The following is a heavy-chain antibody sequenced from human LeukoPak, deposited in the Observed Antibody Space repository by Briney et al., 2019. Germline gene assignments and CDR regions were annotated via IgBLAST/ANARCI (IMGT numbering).Heavy chain of an antibody. CDR1: GFTFSSYA. Sequence: GGSLRPSCAASGFTFSSYAMSWARQAPGKGLEAPGKGLEGVSTISARGHATYYQDSVRGRFNMSRDNSKSTLRLQMDSLRAEDSALYYCAKWPEGATPKFHHWGQGTLVTVSS. CDR2: ISARGHAT. D-gene: IGHD1-26*01. V-gene: IGHV3-23*01. J-gene: IGHJ4*02. CDR3: AKWPEGATPKFHH.